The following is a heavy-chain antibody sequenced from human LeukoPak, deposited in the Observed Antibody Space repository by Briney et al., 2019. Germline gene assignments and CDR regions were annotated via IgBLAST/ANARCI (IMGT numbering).Heavy chain of an antibody. Sequence: GESLKISCKGPGYSFTSYWIGWVRQMPGKGLEWMGIIYPGDSDTRYSPSFQGQVTISADKSISTAYLQWSSLKASDTAMYYCARSWYGYSSGWYNWFDPWGQGTLVTVSS. D-gene: IGHD6-19*01. J-gene: IGHJ5*02. CDR2: IYPGDSDT. V-gene: IGHV5-51*01. CDR1: GYSFTSYW. CDR3: ARSWYGYSSGWYNWFDP.